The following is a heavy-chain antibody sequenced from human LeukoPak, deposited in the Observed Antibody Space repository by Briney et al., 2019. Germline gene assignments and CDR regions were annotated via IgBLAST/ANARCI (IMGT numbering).Heavy chain of an antibody. Sequence: GGSLRLSCAASGFTFSSYAMSWVRQAPGKGLEWVSAISGSGGSTYYAGSVKGRFTISRDNSKNTLYLQMNSLRAEDTAVYYCAKRPNYGDYVFFDYWGQGTLVTVSS. CDR1: GFTFSSYA. D-gene: IGHD4-17*01. V-gene: IGHV3-23*01. CDR3: AKRPNYGDYVFFDY. J-gene: IGHJ4*02. CDR2: ISGSGGST.